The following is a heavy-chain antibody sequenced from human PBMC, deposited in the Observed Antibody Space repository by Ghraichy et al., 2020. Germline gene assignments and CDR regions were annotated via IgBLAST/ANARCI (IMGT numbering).Heavy chain of an antibody. CDR3: AREISDYYDDAFDI. J-gene: IGHJ3*02. D-gene: IGHD3-22*01. V-gene: IGHV4-31*03. CDR2: IYYSGST. CDR1: GGSISSGGYY. Sequence: SETLSLTCTVSGGSISSGGYYWSWIRQHPGKGLEWIGYIYYSGSTYYNPSLKSRVTISVDTSKNQFSLKLSSVTAADTAVYYCAREISDYYDDAFDIWGQGTMVTVSS.